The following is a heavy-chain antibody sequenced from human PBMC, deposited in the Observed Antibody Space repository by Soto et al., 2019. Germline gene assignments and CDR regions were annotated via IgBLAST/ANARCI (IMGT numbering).Heavy chain of an antibody. CDR1: GVPVTSYT. J-gene: IGHJ4*02. Sequence: PSGSMSLPCIASGVPVTSYTRCWVRQPANKGLECIGRVFSSVSATYSPSLKSRVRISMDTPENRISLKLDSVTVADEGVYYCTRDGMTTGDTWGPGTLVTVSS. V-gene: IGHV4-4*07. D-gene: IGHD2-21*02. CDR3: TRDGMTTGDT. CDR2: VFSSVSA.